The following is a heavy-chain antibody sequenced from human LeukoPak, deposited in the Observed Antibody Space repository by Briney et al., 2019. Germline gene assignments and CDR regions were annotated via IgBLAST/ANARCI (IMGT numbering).Heavy chain of an antibody. V-gene: IGHV4-59*01. CDR1: GGSISSYY. Sequence: ASETLSLTCTVSGGSISSYYWSWIRQPPGKGLEWIGYIYYSGSTNYNPSLKSRVTISVDTSKNQFSLKLSSVTAADTAVYYCARALIYDILTGPYFDYWGQGTLVTVSS. CDR3: ARALIYDILTGPYFDY. J-gene: IGHJ4*02. D-gene: IGHD3-9*01. CDR2: IYYSGST.